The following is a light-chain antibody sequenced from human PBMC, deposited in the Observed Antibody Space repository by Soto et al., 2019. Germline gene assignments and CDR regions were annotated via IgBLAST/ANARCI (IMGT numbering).Light chain of an antibody. CDR2: EVS. Sequence: QSALPQPASVSGSPEQSITISCTGTSSDVGSYNLVSWYQQYPGTVPKLMIYEVSQRPSGVSNRFSGSKSGNTASLTISGLQAEDEADYYCCSFTSSATWVFGGGTKVTVL. V-gene: IGLV2-23*02. CDR3: CSFTSSATWV. J-gene: IGLJ3*02. CDR1: SSDVGSYNL.